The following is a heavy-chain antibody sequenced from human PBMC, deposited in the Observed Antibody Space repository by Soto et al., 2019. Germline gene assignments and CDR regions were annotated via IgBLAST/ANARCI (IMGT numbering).Heavy chain of an antibody. CDR3: AKERLMTTVTPFDY. J-gene: IGHJ4*02. CDR2: IISSSSNI. Sequence: PVGSLRLSCAASGLTFSSYSMNWVRQAPGKGLEWVSYIISSSSNIYYADSVKGRFTISRDNAKNSLYLQMNSLRAEDTAVYYCAKERLMTTVTPFDYWGQGTLVNVSS. V-gene: IGHV3-48*01. CDR1: GLTFSSYS. D-gene: IGHD4-17*01.